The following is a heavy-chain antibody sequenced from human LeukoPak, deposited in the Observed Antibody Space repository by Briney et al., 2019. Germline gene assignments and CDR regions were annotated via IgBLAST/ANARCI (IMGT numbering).Heavy chain of an antibody. CDR1: GGSFSAYY. Sequence: PAETLSLTCAVYGGSFSAYYWSWIRQPPGKGLEWIGEINHSGSTNYNPSLKSRVTISVDTSKNQFSLKLRFVTAADTAVYYCARGRTTETTLYYYYHGMDVWGQGTTVTVSS. CDR2: INHSGST. D-gene: IGHD4-11*01. J-gene: IGHJ6*02. V-gene: IGHV4-34*01. CDR3: ARGRTTETTLYYYYHGMDV.